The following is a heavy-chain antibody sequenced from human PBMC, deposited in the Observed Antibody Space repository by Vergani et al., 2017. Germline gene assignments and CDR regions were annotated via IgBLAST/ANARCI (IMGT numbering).Heavy chain of an antibody. CDR2: IWYDGSNK. J-gene: IGHJ6*03. V-gene: IGHV3-33*01. CDR1: GFTFSSYG. Sequence: QVQLVESGGGVVQPGRSLRLSCAASGFTFSSYGMHWVRQAPGKGLEWVAVIWYDGSNKYYADSVKGRFTISRDNSKNTLYLQMNSLRAEDTAVYYCARESPKEYYYYMDVWGKGTTVTVSS. CDR3: ARESPKEYYYYMDV.